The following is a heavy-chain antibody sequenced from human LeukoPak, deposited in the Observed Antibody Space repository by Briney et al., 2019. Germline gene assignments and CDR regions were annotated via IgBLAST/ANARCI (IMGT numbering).Heavy chain of an antibody. V-gene: IGHV3-21*06. Sequence: GGSLRLSCAASGFTFSSYRMNWVRQAPGKRLQWVSSISTRSSHIYYTDSVKGRFTISRDNAKNSLYLQMTGLRVDDTAVYYCAREGAAVSGTMDYWGQGTLVTVSS. D-gene: IGHD1-26*01. CDR1: GFTFSSYR. CDR3: AREGAAVSGTMDY. J-gene: IGHJ4*02. CDR2: ISTRSSHI.